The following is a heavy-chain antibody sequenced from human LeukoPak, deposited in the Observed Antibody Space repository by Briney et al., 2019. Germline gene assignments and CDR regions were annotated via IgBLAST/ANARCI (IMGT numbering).Heavy chain of an antibody. D-gene: IGHD4-23*01. J-gene: IGHJ4*02. CDR3: AKNLNGGNTHSDY. CDR2: ISPSSSYI. Sequence: PGGSLRLSCAASGFTFSTYNINWVRQAPGKGLEWVSSISPSSSYIYYADSVKGRFTISRDNSKNTLYLQMNNLRAEDTAVYYCAKNLNGGNTHSDYWGQGTLVTVSS. CDR1: GFTFSTYN. V-gene: IGHV3-21*04.